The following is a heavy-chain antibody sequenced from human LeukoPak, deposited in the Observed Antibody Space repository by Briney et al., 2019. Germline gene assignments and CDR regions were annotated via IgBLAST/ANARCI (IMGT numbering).Heavy chain of an antibody. D-gene: IGHD2-21*02. V-gene: IGHV3-11*01. CDR3: ARHIVVVTANADAFDI. CDR2: ISSSGSTI. J-gene: IGHJ3*02. Sequence: GGSLRLSCAASGFTFSDYYMSWIRQAPGKGLEWVSYISSSGSTIYYAVSVKGRFTISRDNAKNSLYLQMNSLRAEDTAVYYCARHIVVVTANADAFDIWGQGTMVTVSS. CDR1: GFTFSDYY.